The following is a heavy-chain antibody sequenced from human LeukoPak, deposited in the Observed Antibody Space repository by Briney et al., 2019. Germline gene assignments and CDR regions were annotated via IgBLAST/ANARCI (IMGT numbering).Heavy chain of an antibody. CDR1: GGSFSGYY. CDR3: ARGRLDYVCGSYRPYYFDY. V-gene: IGHV4-34*01. D-gene: IGHD3-16*02. Sequence: PSETLSLTYAVYGGSFSGYYWSWIRQPPGKGLEWIGEINHSGSTNYNPSLKSRVTISVDTPKNQFSLKLSSVTAADTAVYYCARGRLDYVCGSYRPYYFDYWGQGTLVTVSS. J-gene: IGHJ4*02. CDR2: INHSGST.